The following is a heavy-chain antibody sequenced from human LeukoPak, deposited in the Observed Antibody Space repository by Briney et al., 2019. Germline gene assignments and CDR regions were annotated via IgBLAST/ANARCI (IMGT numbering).Heavy chain of an antibody. CDR3: ARHGSNDFFGMDV. Sequence: PSETLSLTYTVSGGSISRYYWSWIRQPPGKGLEWIGYIYYSGSTNYNPSLKGRVTISVDTSKNQFSLRLSSVTAADTAVYYCARHGSNDFFGMDVWGQGTTVTVSS. V-gene: IGHV4-59*08. CDR2: IYYSGST. CDR1: GGSISRYY. D-gene: IGHD2-21*02. J-gene: IGHJ6*02.